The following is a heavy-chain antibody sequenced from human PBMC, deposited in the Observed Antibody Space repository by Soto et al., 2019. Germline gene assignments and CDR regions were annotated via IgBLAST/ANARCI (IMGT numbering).Heavy chain of an antibody. Sequence: LRLSCAASGFTLSNYWMSWVRQAPGKGLEWVANINQNGRDKYYVDSLKGRFTISRDNAKELLYLQMNSLRAEDTAVYYCAREPTTAVVXYGMDVWGQGTTVTVSS. CDR1: GFTLSNYW. D-gene: IGHD6-13*01. CDR3: AREPTTAVVXYGMDV. V-gene: IGHV3-7*01. J-gene: IGHJ6*02. CDR2: INQNGRDK.